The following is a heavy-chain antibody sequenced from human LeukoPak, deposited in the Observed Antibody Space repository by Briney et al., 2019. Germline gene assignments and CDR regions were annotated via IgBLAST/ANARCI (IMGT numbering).Heavy chain of an antibody. J-gene: IGHJ4*02. V-gene: IGHV3-30*02. CDR2: IRYDGSNK. CDR1: GFTFSSYG. D-gene: IGHD6-19*01. Sequence: GGSLRLSCAASGFTFSSYGMHWVRQAPGKGLEWVAFIRYDGSNKYYADSVKGRFTISRDNSKNTLYLQMNSLRAEDTAVYYCAKDSSEYCSGWYYFDYWGQGTLVTVSS. CDR3: AKDSSEYCSGWYYFDY.